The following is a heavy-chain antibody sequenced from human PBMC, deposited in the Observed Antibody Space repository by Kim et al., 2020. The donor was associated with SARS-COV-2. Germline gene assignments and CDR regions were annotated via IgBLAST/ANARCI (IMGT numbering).Heavy chain of an antibody. CDR2: INHSGST. V-gene: IGHV4-34*01. J-gene: IGHJ4*02. CDR3: ARALLNGIYDY. Sequence: SETLSLTCAVYGGSFSGYYWSWIRQPPGKGLEWIGEINHSGSTNYNPSLKSRVTISVDTSKNQFSLKLSSVTAADTAVYYCARALLNGIYDYWGQGTLVTVSS. D-gene: IGHD1-26*01. CDR1: GGSFSGYY.